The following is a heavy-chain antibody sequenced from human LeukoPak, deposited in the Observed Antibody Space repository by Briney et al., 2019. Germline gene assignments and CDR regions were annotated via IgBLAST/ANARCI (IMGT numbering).Heavy chain of an antibody. CDR1: GYTFTSYG. Sequence: ASVKVFCKASGYTFTSYGIRWVRQAPGQGLEWMGWISAYNGNTNYAQKLQGRVTMTTDTSTSTAYMELRSLRSDDTAVYYCARVAAAGKNDYWGQGTLVTVSS. CDR2: ISAYNGNT. D-gene: IGHD6-13*01. J-gene: IGHJ4*02. CDR3: ARVAAAGKNDY. V-gene: IGHV1-18*01.